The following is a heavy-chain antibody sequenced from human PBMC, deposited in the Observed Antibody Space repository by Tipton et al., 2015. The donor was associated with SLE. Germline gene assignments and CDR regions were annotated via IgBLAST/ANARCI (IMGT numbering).Heavy chain of an antibody. D-gene: IGHD6-13*01. CDR1: GASISSYY. J-gene: IGHJ4*02. CDR3: ARGRTAAAGTGPTEFDF. V-gene: IGHV4-4*09. Sequence: TLSLTCTVSGASISSYYWSWIRQPAGKGLEWIGYIYTSGSTNYNPSLKSRVTISVDTSKNQFSLKLSSVTAADTAVYYCARGRTAAAGTGPTEFDFWGQGTLVTVSS. CDR2: IYTSGST.